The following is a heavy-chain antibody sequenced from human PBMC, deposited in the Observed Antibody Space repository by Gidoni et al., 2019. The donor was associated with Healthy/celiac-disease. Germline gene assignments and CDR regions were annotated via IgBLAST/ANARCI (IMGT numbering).Heavy chain of an antibody. D-gene: IGHD2-2*01. Sequence: EVQLVVSGGGLVQLGGSLSLSCASSGFTFSSYDMNWVRQAPGKGLEWVSDISSSGRYIYYTDSVKGRFTIYRDKAKNSQYLQMNSLRAEDTAVYYCASPRGYGSSTSCSDAFDIWGQGTMVTVSS. CDR2: ISSSGRYI. J-gene: IGHJ3*02. CDR1: GFTFSSYD. V-gene: IGHV3-48*03. CDR3: ASPRGYGSSTSCSDAFDI.